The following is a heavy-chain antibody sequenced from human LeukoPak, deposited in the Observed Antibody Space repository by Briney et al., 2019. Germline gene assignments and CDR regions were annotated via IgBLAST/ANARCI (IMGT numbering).Heavy chain of an antibody. CDR3: AKYRDCHASFDH. D-gene: IGHD2-21*01. CDR2: IYHSGIT. CDR1: AYSRSIGYR. Sequence: SETLSLTCAVSAYSRSIGYRWGCIRQPPGKGLEWIGSIYHSGITYYNPSLKSRVTISVDTSNNQFSLELTSVTAADTAVCYWAKYRDCHASFDHWGQGTLVTVSS. J-gene: IGHJ4*02. V-gene: IGHV4-38-2*01.